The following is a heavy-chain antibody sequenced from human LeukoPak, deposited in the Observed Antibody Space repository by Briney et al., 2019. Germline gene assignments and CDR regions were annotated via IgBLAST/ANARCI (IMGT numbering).Heavy chain of an antibody. CDR1: GYSISSGYY. D-gene: IGHD2-2*01. J-gene: IGHJ4*02. Sequence: KPSETLSLTCTVSGYSISSGYYWGWIRQPPGKGLEWIGSIYHSGSTYYNPSLKSRVTISVDTSKNQFSLKLSSVTAADTAVYYCARTYCSSTSCFMAYFDYWGQGTLVSVSP. CDR2: IYHSGST. V-gene: IGHV4-38-2*02. CDR3: ARTYCSSTSCFMAYFDY.